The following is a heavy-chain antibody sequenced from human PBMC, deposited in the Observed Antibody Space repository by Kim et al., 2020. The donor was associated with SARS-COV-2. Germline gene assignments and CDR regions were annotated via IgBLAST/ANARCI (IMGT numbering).Heavy chain of an antibody. CDR2: INHSGST. D-gene: IGHD3-3*01. CDR3: ARGIQHDFWSGYPPYKQYYYYGMDV. J-gene: IGHJ6*02. V-gene: IGHV4-34*01. Sequence: SETLSLTCAVYGGSFSGYYWSWIRQPPGKGLEWIGEINHSGSTNYNPSLKSRVTISVDTSKNQFSLKLSSVTAADTAVYYCARGIQHDFWSGYPPYKQYYYYGMDVWGQGTTVTVSS. CDR1: GGSFSGYY.